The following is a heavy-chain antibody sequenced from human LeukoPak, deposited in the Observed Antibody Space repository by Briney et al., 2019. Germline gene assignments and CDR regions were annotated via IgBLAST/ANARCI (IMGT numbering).Heavy chain of an antibody. D-gene: IGHD5-12*01. CDR1: GFTFSSYW. Sequence: PGGSLRLSCAASGFTFSSYWMSWVRQAPGKGLEWVANIKQDGSEKYYVDSVKGRFTISRDNAKNSLYLQMNSLRAEDTAVYYCARDSVVGYSGYGEEHGAFDIWGQGTMVTVSS. CDR2: IKQDGSEK. J-gene: IGHJ3*02. V-gene: IGHV3-7*01. CDR3: ARDSVVGYSGYGEEHGAFDI.